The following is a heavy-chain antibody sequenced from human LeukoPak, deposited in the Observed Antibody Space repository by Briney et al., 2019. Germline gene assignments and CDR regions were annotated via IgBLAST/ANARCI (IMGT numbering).Heavy chain of an antibody. CDR3: ARPRGSYYSFDL. CDR2: IYYSGST. CDR1: GGSISSYY. V-gene: IGHV4-59*01. D-gene: IGHD1-26*01. J-gene: IGHJ2*01. Sequence: KPSETLSLTCTVSGGSISSYYWSWIRQPPGKGLEWIGYIYYSGSTNYNPSLKSRVTISVDTSKNQFSLKLSSVTAADTAVYYCARPRGSYYSFDLWGRGTLVTVSS.